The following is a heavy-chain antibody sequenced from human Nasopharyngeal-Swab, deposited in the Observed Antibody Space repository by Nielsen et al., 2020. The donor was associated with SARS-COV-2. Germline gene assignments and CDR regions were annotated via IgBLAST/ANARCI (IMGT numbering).Heavy chain of an antibody. Sequence: GESLNISCTASGITFSSYAMNWVRQAPGKGLEWVSGISGSGAGTYSADSVKDSFTISRDNSKNTLYLQMNSLRAEDTAVYYCAKDLQSGRNYYYYYGMDVWGQGTTVTASS. J-gene: IGHJ6*02. D-gene: IGHD1-26*01. CDR2: ISGSGAGT. V-gene: IGHV3-23*01. CDR3: AKDLQSGRNYYYYYGMDV. CDR1: GITFSSYA.